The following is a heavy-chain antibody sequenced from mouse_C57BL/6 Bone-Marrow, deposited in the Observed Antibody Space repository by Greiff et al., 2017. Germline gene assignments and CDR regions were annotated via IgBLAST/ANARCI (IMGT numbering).Heavy chain of an antibody. CDR1: GYTFTSYG. CDR2: IYPRSGNT. Sequence: VQLQQPGAELARPGASVKLSCKASGYTFTSYGISWVKQRTGQGLEWIGEIYPRSGNTYYNEKFKGKATLTADKSSSTAYMELRSLTSEDSAVYFCASLFGWYFDVWGTGTTVTVSS. D-gene: IGHD1-1*01. CDR3: ASLFGWYFDV. J-gene: IGHJ1*03. V-gene: IGHV1-81*01.